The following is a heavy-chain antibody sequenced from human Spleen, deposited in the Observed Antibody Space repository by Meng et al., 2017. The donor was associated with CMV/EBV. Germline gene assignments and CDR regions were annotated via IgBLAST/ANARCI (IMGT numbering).Heavy chain of an antibody. J-gene: IGHJ4*02. CDR3: AKDMSITGTTRFDY. D-gene: IGHD1-7*01. CDR2: ISWNDANI. V-gene: IGHV3-9*01. Sequence: GGSLRLSCAASGFKFEDYAMHWIRQVAGKGLEWVSGISWNDANIAYADSVKGRFTISRDNAMNSLYLQMNSLRAEDTALYYCAKDMSITGTTRFDYWGQGTLVTVSS. CDR1: GFKFEDYA.